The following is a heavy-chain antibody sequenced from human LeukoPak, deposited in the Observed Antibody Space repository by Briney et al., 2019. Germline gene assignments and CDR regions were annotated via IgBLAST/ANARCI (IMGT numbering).Heavy chain of an antibody. J-gene: IGHJ4*02. CDR3: ARGGYSGTEKPNDY. V-gene: IGHV1-2*02. D-gene: IGHD5-12*01. Sequence: ASVKVSCKASGYTFTSYAMNWVRQAPGQGPEWMGWINSNSGATNYAQKFQGRVTMTRDTSISTVYMELSRLTSDDTAVYYCARGGYSGTEKPNDYWGQGTLVTVSS. CDR2: INSNSGAT. CDR1: GYTFTSYA.